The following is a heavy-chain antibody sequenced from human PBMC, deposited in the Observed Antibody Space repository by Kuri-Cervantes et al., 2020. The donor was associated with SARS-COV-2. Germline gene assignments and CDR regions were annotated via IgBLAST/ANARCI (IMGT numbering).Heavy chain of an antibody. CDR2: MNPNSGNT. CDR1: GYTFTSYD. J-gene: IGHJ4*02. Sequence: ASVKVSCKASGYTFTSYDINWVRQATGQGLEWMGWMNPNSGNTGYAQKFQGRVTMTRNTSISTAYMELSSLRSEDTAVYYCASAWVGDEYYFDYWGQGTLVTVSS. CDR3: ASAWVGDEYYFDY. D-gene: IGHD4-17*01. V-gene: IGHV1-8*01.